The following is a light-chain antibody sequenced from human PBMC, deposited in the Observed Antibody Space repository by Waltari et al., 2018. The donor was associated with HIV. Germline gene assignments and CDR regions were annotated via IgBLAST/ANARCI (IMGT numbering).Light chain of an antibody. V-gene: IGKV1-5*03. CDR3: QQYYTYPWT. CDR1: ESISSW. CDR2: KVS. Sequence: DILMTQSPSTLSPSVGDRVTITCRASESISSWLAWYQQKPGRAPKLLINKVSTLGSGVPSRFSGSGSGTKFTLTISSLQPDDFATYYCQQYYTYPWTFGQGTTVEIK. J-gene: IGKJ1*01.